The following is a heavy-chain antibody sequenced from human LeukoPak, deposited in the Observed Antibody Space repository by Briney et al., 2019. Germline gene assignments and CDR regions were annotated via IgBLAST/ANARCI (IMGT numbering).Heavy chain of an antibody. CDR1: GGSISSSNW. CDR3: ARDMEVAGTGWFDP. D-gene: IGHD6-19*01. J-gene: IGHJ5*02. V-gene: IGHV4-4*02. Sequence: SGTLSLTCAVSGGSISSSNWWSWVRQPPGKGLEWIGEIYHSGSTNYNPSLRSRVTISVDKSKNQFSLKLSSVTAADTAVYYCARDMEVAGTGWFDPWGQGTLVTVSS. CDR2: IYHSGST.